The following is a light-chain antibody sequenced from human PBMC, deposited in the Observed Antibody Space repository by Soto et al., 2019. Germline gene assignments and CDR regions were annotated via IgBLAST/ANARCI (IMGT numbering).Light chain of an antibody. J-gene: IGKJ1*01. Sequence: EIVLTRSPGTLSLSPGERATLSCRASQSISSTYLAWYQQKPGQAPRLLIYDASSRATGIPDRFSGSASGTDFTLTISRLEPEDFAVYFCQHYGISRTFGQGTKVEIK. V-gene: IGKV3-20*01. CDR3: QHYGISRT. CDR1: QSISSTY. CDR2: DAS.